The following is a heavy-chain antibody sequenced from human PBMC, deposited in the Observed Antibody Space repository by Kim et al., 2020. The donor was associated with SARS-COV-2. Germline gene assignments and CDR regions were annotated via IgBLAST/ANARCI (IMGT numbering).Heavy chain of an antibody. CDR1: GGSINNYY. D-gene: IGHD6-13*01. CDR3: ARDSSNWDQWDFDY. CDR2: IYYSGNT. Sequence: SETLSLTCSVSGGSINNYYWSWIRQPPGKGLEWIGYIYYSGNTNYNPSLKSRVTISVDTSKKQFSLNLNSVTAADTAVYYCARDSSNWDQWDFDYWG. V-gene: IGHV4-59*01. J-gene: IGHJ4*01.